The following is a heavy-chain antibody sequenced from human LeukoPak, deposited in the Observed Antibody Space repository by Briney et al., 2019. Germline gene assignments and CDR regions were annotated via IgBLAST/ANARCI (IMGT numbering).Heavy chain of an antibody. J-gene: IGHJ4*02. CDR3: AKFSYYDFWSGYQYFDY. D-gene: IGHD3-3*01. Sequence: GGSLRLSCAASGFTFSSYSMNWVRQAPGKGLEWVSYISSSSSTIYYADSVKGRFTISRDNSKNTLYLQMNSLRAEDTAVYYCAKFSYYDFWSGYQYFDYWGQGTLVTVSS. CDR2: ISSSSSTI. V-gene: IGHV3-48*01. CDR1: GFTFSSYS.